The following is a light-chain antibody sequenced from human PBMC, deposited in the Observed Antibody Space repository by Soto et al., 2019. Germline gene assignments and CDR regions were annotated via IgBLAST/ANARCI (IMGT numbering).Light chain of an antibody. J-gene: IGLJ2*01. Sequence: QSVLTQPPSVSGAPGQRVTISCTGSSSNIGAGYDVHWYQQLPGTAPKLLIYGNSNRPSGVPDRFFGSKSGTSASLAITGLQGEYEADYYCQSYDSSLSGLLFGGGTQLTVL. CDR1: SSNIGAGYD. CDR2: GNS. CDR3: QSYDSSLSGLL. V-gene: IGLV1-40*01.